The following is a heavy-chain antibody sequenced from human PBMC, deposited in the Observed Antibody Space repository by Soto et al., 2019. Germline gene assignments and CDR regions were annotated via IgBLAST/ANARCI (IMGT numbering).Heavy chain of an antibody. Sequence: GGSLRLSCAASGFAFSDSTIHWVRQASGKGLEWVGRIRSKANTYATAYAASVKGRFTVSRDDSNSTAYLQMNSLKSEDMAVYFCTGRIVATEPVFDSWGQGTLVTVSS. CDR1: GFAFSDST. CDR3: TGRIVATEPVFDS. CDR2: IRSKANTYAT. V-gene: IGHV3-73*01. J-gene: IGHJ4*02. D-gene: IGHD5-12*01.